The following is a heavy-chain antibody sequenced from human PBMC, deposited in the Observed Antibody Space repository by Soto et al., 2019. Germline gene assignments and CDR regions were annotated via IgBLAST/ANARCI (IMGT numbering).Heavy chain of an antibody. CDR3: ARTYSNYDNWFDP. CDR2: IFYGGST. D-gene: IGHD4-4*01. V-gene: IGHV4-61*01. CDR1: GGSVSSGRFY. J-gene: IGHJ5*02. Sequence: SETLSLTCTVSGGSVSSGRFYWTWIRQPPGRGLGWIGHIFYGGSTKYNPSLESRVTISVDTSIDQFSLKLSSVTAADTAMYYCARTYSNYDNWFDPWGQGTLVTVSS.